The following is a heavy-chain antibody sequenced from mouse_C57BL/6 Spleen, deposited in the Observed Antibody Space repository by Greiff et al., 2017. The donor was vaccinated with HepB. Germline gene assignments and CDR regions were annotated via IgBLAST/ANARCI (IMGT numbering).Heavy chain of an antibody. CDR2: ISDGGSYT. V-gene: IGHV5-4*01. J-gene: IGHJ3*01. CDR3: ARDGDSSGYHAY. CDR1: GFTFSSYA. D-gene: IGHD3-2*02. Sequence: EVNVVESGGGLVKPGGSLKLSCAASGFTFSSYAMSWVRQTPEKRLEWVATISDGGSYTYYPDNVKGRFTISRDNAKNNLYLQMSHLKSEDTAMYYCARDGDSSGYHAYWGQGTLVTVSA.